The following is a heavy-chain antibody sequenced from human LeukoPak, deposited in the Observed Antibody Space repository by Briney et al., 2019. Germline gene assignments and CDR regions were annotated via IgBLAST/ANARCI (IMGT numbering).Heavy chain of an antibody. CDR1: GFTFRSYS. Sequence: GGSLRLSCAASGFTFRSYSMNWIRQAPGKGLEWVSYISEGSSNIFYADSVKGRFTISRDNAKNSLHLKMNSLRADDTAVYYCARDDLTNGYNGNFWGQGTLVTVSS. CDR2: ISEGSSNI. D-gene: IGHD5-24*01. J-gene: IGHJ4*02. CDR3: ARDDLTNGYNGNF. V-gene: IGHV3-48*01.